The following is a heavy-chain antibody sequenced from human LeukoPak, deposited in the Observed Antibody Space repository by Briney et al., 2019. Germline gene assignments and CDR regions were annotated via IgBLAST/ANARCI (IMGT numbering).Heavy chain of an antibody. J-gene: IGHJ4*02. CDR1: GGSISSSNW. CDR2: IYHSGST. CDR3: VLRYFDWLFDY. Sequence: SETLSLTCAVSGGSISSSNWWSWVRQPPGKGLEWIGEIYHSGSTNYNPSLKSRVTMSVDKSKNQFSLKLSSVTAADTAVYYCVLRYFDWLFDYWGQGTLVTVSS. D-gene: IGHD3-9*01. V-gene: IGHV4-4*02.